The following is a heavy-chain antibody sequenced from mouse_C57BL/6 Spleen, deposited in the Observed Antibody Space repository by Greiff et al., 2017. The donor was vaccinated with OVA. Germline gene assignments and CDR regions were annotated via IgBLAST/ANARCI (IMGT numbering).Heavy chain of an antibody. CDR2: IDPSDSET. Sequence: QVQLQQPGAELVRPGSSVKLSCKASGYTFTSYWMHWVKQRPIQGLEWIGNIDPSDSETHYNQKFKDKATLTVDKSSSTAYMQLSSLTSEDSAVYYWARSFITTVVATVAMDYWGQGTSVTVSS. D-gene: IGHD1-1*01. CDR1: GYTFTSYW. J-gene: IGHJ4*01. V-gene: IGHV1-52*01. CDR3: ARSFITTVVATVAMDY.